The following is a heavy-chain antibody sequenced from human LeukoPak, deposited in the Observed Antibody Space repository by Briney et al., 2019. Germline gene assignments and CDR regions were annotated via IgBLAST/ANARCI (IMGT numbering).Heavy chain of an antibody. CDR3: VRDTPGGSHGDYDY. J-gene: IGHJ4*02. D-gene: IGHD4-17*01. V-gene: IGHV4-4*02. Sequence: SETLSLICSITGGSVSDSNWRGWIRQPPGKVLEWIDEIYHKGNTGYNPSLKSRVTISVDKSENQFSLSLTSVTAADTAVYYCVRDTPGGSHGDYDYWGQGTLVTVSS. CDR2: IYHKGNT. CDR1: GGSVSDSNW.